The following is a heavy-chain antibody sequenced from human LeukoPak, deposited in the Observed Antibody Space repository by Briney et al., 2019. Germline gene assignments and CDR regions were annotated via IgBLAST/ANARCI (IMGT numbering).Heavy chain of an antibody. CDR3: ARDFYDFWGGYWV. CDR1: GFTFGDYA. Sequence: PGRSLRLSCTASGFTFGDYAMSWFRQAPGKGLQWVSTIFRDGSRYYEDSVRGRFSISRGDSKNILSLQMTNLRAEDTAVYYCARDFYDFWGGYWVWGQGTLVTVSS. J-gene: IGHJ4*02. D-gene: IGHD3-3*01. V-gene: IGHV3-53*01. CDR2: IFRDGSR.